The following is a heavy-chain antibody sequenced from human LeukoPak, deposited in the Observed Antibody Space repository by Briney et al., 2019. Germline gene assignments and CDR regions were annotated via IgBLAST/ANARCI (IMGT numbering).Heavy chain of an antibody. CDR2: ISSSGSTI. V-gene: IGHV3-48*03. CDR1: GFTFSSYE. J-gene: IGHJ2*01. D-gene: IGHD4-17*01. CDR3: ARHYGDYWYFDL. Sequence: GGSLRLSCAASGFTFSSYEMNWVRQAPGKGLEWVSYISSSGSTIYCADSVKGRFTISRDNAKNSLYLQMNSLRAEDTAVYYCARHYGDYWYFDLWGRGTLVTVSS.